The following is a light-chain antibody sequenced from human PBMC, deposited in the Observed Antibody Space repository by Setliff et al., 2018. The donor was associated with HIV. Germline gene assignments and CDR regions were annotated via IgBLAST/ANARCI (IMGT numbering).Light chain of an antibody. Sequence: QSALAQPASVSGSPGQAIIISCTGTRSDVGGFNLVSWYQQHPGKAPKLIIYDDNKRPSGVSNRFSGSKSGNTASLTISGLQAEDEADYYCCSYAGVSTMVFGGGTRSPS. V-gene: IGLV2-23*01. CDR3: CSYAGVSTMV. CDR2: DDN. J-gene: IGLJ3*02. CDR1: RSDVGGFNL.